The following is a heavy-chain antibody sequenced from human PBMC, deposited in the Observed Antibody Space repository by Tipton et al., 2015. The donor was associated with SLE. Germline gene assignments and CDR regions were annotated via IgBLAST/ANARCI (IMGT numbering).Heavy chain of an antibody. Sequence: SLRLSCAASGFTVSSNYMSWVRQAPGKGLEWVSVIYSGGSTYYAASVKGRFTISRDDSQNTLFLQMTSVRSEDTAVYFCARGRGVADYWGQGTLVTVSS. CDR1: GFTVSSNY. V-gene: IGHV3-53*05. CDR3: ARGRGVADY. D-gene: IGHD2-8*02. J-gene: IGHJ4*02. CDR2: IYSGGST.